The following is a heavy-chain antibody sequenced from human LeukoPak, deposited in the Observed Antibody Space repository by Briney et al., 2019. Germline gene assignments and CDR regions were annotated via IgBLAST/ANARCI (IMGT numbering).Heavy chain of an antibody. D-gene: IGHD6-19*01. CDR2: IYYSGST. Sequence: PSETLSLTCTVSGGSISSSSYYWGWIRQPPGKGLEWIGSIYYSGSTYYNPSLKSRVTISVDTSKNQFSLKLSSVTAADTAVYYCALLADGNGAFDYWGQGTLVTVSS. J-gene: IGHJ4*02. CDR1: GGSISSSSYY. CDR3: ALLADGNGAFDY. V-gene: IGHV4-39*07.